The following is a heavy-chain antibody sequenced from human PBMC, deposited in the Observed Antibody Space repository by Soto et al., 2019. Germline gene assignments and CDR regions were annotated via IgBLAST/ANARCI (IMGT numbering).Heavy chain of an antibody. CDR1: GFTFSTAR. D-gene: IGHD2-2*01. Sequence: GGSLRLSCAASGFTFSTARMSWVRQAPGQGLEWVGRIQSKTDGGTADYAAPVKGRFTISRDDSKNTLYLQMNSLKMEDTAVYYCIPLPYCTSTSCPPAACDCWGQGTLVTVSS. CDR2: IQSKTDGGTA. V-gene: IGHV3-15*01. CDR3: IPLPYCTSTSCPPAACDC. J-gene: IGHJ4*02.